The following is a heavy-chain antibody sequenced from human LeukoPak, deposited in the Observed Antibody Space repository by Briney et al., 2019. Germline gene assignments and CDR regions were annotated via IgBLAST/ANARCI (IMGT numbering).Heavy chain of an antibody. CDR2: IYYIVST. V-gene: IGHV4-59*08. CDR1: GVSISRYY. Sequence: PSETLSLTCTVSGVSISRYYCSCIRQPPGKGREWSGGIYYIVSTNYNPSLKSRVTISVDTPNNHCSPNRSSVTPADTAVYYCARNVKDIVVVTAAYYFDYWGQGTLVTVSS. J-gene: IGHJ4*02. CDR3: ARNVKDIVVVTAAYYFDY. D-gene: IGHD2-2*01.